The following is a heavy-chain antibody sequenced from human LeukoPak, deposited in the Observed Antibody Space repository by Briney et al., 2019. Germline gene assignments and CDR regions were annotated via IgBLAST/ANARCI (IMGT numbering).Heavy chain of an antibody. Sequence: SQTLSLTCAVSGDSISSGGHSWSWIRQPPGKGLEWIGYINHSGSTYCNPSLKSRVTISVDRSKNQFSLKLTSVTAADTAVYYCATRIAAAGTGSYFDYWGQGTLVTVSS. D-gene: IGHD6-13*01. CDR3: ATRIAAAGTGSYFDY. CDR1: GDSISSGGHS. V-gene: IGHV4-30-2*01. J-gene: IGHJ4*02. CDR2: INHSGST.